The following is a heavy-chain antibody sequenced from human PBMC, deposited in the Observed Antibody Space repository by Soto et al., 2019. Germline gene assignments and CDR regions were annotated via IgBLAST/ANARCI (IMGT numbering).Heavy chain of an antibody. J-gene: IGHJ3*02. Sequence: QVQLQQWGAGLLKPSETLSLTCAVYGGSFSGYYWSWIRQPPGRGLEWIGEINHSGSTNYNPSLKSRVTISGNTSKNQFSLELSSVTAADTAVYYCAIHPREVLCFGENDAFDIWGQGTMVTVSS. D-gene: IGHD3-10*01. CDR1: GGSFSGYY. V-gene: IGHV4-34*01. CDR3: AIHPREVLCFGENDAFDI. CDR2: INHSGST.